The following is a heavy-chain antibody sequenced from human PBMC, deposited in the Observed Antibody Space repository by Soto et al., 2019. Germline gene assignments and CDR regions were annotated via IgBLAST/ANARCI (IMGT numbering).Heavy chain of an antibody. CDR1: GFTFDTYG. Sequence: QVQLVESGGGVVQPGRSLSLSCAASGFTFDTYGMHWVRQAPGKGLEWLAVTSWDEGSKYYADSVKGRFTISRDNSNNTLYLQMDSLRPEDTAIYFCAREGTGCDYWGDHWGQGTLVSVSS. CDR2: TSWDEGSK. D-gene: IGHD3-3*01. CDR3: AREGTGCDYWGDH. V-gene: IGHV3-30*03. J-gene: IGHJ5*02.